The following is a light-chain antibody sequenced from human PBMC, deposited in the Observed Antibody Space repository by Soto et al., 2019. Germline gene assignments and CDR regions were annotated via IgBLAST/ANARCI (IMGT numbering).Light chain of an antibody. Sequence: QSALTQPPSASGSPGQSVTISCTGTSSDVGSYRFVSWYQQHPGKAPKLLIYEVSKRPSGVPDHFSASTSGNTASLTVSGLQADDEADYYCSSYAGNNNVIFGGGTQLTVL. J-gene: IGLJ2*01. V-gene: IGLV2-8*01. CDR3: SSYAGNNNVI. CDR2: EVS. CDR1: SSDVGSYRF.